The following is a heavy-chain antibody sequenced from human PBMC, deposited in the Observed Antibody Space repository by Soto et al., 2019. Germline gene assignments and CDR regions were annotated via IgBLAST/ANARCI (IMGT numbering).Heavy chain of an antibody. CDR3: ARDLVAAAGTYRAFDY. CDR1: GYTFTGYY. V-gene: IGHV1-69*04. D-gene: IGHD6-13*01. Sequence: GASVKVSCKASGYTFTGYYMHWVRQAPGQGLEWMGRIIPILGIANYAQKFRGRVTITADKSTSTAYMELSSLRSEDTAVYYCARDLVAAAGTYRAFDYWGQGTLVTVSS. J-gene: IGHJ4*02. CDR2: IIPILGIA.